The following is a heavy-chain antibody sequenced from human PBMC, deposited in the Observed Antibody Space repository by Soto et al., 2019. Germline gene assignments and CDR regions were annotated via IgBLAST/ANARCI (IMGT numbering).Heavy chain of an antibody. CDR1: GGSINSGAYY. CDR3: ARVYDATLNS. CDR2: IYYSGTT. Sequence: QLQLQESGPGLVKPSETLSLTCTVSGGSINSGAYYWGWLRQPPGMGLEWIGSIYYSGTTYYNPSLKSRATISIATSQNHFSLNLSSVTAADTAVYYWARVYDATLNSWGQGTLVTVSS. J-gene: IGHJ5*02. D-gene: IGHD5-12*01. V-gene: IGHV4-39*02.